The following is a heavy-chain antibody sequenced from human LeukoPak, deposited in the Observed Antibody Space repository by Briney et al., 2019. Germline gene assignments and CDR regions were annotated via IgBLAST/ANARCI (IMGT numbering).Heavy chain of an antibody. D-gene: IGHD2-2*01. Sequence: SQTLSLTCTVSGGSISSGDYYWSWIRQPPGKGLEWIAYMYYSGSTYYNPSLKSRVTMSADTSKNQLSLKLSSVTAADTAVYYCARSRRDIVVVPLRGWFDPWGQGTLVTVSS. CDR1: GGSISSGDYY. V-gene: IGHV4-30-4*01. CDR2: MYYSGST. J-gene: IGHJ5*02. CDR3: ARSRRDIVVVPLRGWFDP.